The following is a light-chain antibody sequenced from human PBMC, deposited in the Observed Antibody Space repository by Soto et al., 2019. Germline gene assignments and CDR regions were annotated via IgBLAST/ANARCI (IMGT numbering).Light chain of an antibody. CDR1: QGIRTE. CDR2: AAS. Sequence: AIQMTQSPSSLSASVGDRVTITCRASQGIRTELAWYQQKAGKAPQLLIYAASSLQSGVPPRFSGSGSCTDFTLTISTLQPKDFATYYCLQDYNYPRTFGQGTKLEIK. V-gene: IGKV1-6*01. J-gene: IGKJ2*01. CDR3: LQDYNYPRT.